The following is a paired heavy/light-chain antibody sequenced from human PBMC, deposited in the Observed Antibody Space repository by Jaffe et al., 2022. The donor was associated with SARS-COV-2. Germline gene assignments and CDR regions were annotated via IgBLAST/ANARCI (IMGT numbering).Light chain of an antibody. CDR3: QVWDSSSDHRWV. CDR1: NIGGKS. V-gene: IGLV3-21*02. J-gene: IGLJ3*02. CDR2: DDS. Sequence: SYVLTQPPSVSVAPGQTAGLTCGGNNIGGKSVHWYQQKPGQAPMLVVYDDSDRPSGIPERFSASNSGNTATLIISRVEAGDEGDYYCQVWDSSSDHRWVFGGGTKLTVL.
Heavy chain of an antibody. D-gene: IGHD5-12*01. CDR1: GVSITSYY. CDR2: IQFSGST. V-gene: IGHV4-59*01. J-gene: IGHJ4*02. CDR3: ARGGYSGYLDY. Sequence: QVQLQESGPGLVKPSETLSLTCTVSGVSITSYYWSWIRQPPGKGLEWIGYIQFSGSTVYNPSLKSRVTISIDTSKNQFSLNLSSITAADTAVYFCARGGYSGYLDYWGPGSLVPVSS.